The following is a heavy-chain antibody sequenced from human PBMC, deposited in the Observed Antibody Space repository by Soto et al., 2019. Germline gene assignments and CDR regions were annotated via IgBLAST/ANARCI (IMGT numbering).Heavy chain of an antibody. CDR1: GFTFDDYA. J-gene: IGHJ4*02. V-gene: IGHV3-9*01. Sequence: EVQLVESGGGLVQPGRSLRLSCAASGFTFDDYAMHWVRHAPGKGLEWVAGPSWNSGSIGYEDSVKGRFTISRDNANNSLYLQMHSLRAEDTALYYCAKDPRAGYSSGWYYFDYWGQGTLGTVSS. D-gene: IGHD6-19*01. CDR3: AKDPRAGYSSGWYYFDY. CDR2: PSWNSGSI.